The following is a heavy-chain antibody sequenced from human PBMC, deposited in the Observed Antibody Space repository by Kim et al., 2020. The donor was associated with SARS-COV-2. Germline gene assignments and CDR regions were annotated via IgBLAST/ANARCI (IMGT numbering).Heavy chain of an antibody. Sequence: SETLSLTCAVYGGSFSGYYWSWIRQPPGKGLEWIGEINHSGSTNYNPSLKSRDTISVDTSKNQFSLKLSSVTAADTAVYYCARGLRYSSSWYGNRGWFDPWGQGTLVTVSS. D-gene: IGHD6-13*01. J-gene: IGHJ5*02. CDR2: INHSGST. V-gene: IGHV4-34*01. CDR3: ARGLRYSSSWYGNRGWFDP. CDR1: GGSFSGYY.